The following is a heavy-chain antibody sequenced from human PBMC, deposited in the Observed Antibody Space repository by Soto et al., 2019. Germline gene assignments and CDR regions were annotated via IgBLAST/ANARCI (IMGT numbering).Heavy chain of an antibody. V-gene: IGHV1-18*01. J-gene: IGHJ4*02. CDR2: ISAYNGNT. CDR1: CYTFTSYA. CDR3: ARGDPIAGKPFDY. Sequence: WXSGQVCCKASCYTFTSYAISWVRQAPGQGLEWMGWISAYNGNTNYAQKLQGRVTMTTDTSTSTAYMELRSLRSDDTAVYYCARGDPIAGKPFDYWGQGTLVTVSS.